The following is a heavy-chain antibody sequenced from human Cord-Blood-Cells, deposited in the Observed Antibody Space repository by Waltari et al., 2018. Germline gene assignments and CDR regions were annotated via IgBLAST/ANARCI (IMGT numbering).Heavy chain of an antibody. D-gene: IGHD5-12*01. CDR2: IYYSGST. CDR1: GGSISSSSYY. V-gene: IGHV4-39*01. CDR3: ARHVGIVATSLDY. Sequence: QLQLQASGPGLVKPSETMSLTCTVSGGSISSSSYYWGRLRQPPGKGLEWIGSIYYSGSTYYNPSLKSRVSISVDTSKNQFSLKLSSVTAADTAVYYCARHVGIVATSLDYWGQGTLVTVSS. J-gene: IGHJ4*02.